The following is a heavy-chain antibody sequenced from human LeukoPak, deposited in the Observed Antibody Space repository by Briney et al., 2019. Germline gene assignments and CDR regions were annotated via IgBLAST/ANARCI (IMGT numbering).Heavy chain of an antibody. J-gene: IGHJ3*02. V-gene: IGHV3-48*02. CDR2: ISSSSSTI. CDR1: GFTFSSYS. D-gene: IGHD3-9*01. Sequence: PGGSLRLPCAASGFTFSSYSMNWVRQAPGKGLEWVSYISSSSSTIYYADSVKGRFTISRDNAKNSLYLQMNSLRDEDTAVYYCARVTYDILTGDDAFDIWGQGTMVTVSS. CDR3: ARVTYDILTGDDAFDI.